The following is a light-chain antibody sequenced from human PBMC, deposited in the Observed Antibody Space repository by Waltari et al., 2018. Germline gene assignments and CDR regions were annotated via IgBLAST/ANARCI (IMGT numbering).Light chain of an antibody. V-gene: IGLV1-51*02. CDR2: ENS. CDR3: GTWDSSLSGAV. CDR1: SSNIGNNY. J-gene: IGLJ7*01. Sequence: QSVLTQPPSVSAAPGQRVTLSGSGGSSNIGNNYVSWYRQFPGTAPKLLIYENSERPSGIPGRFSGSKSGTSATLDITGLQAGDEADYYCGTWDSSLSGAVFGGGTHLTVL.